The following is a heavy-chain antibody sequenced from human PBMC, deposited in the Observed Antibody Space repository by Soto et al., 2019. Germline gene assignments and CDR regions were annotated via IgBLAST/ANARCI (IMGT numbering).Heavy chain of an antibody. CDR3: VRDGTKTLRDWFDP. J-gene: IGHJ5*02. CDR2: IYATGTT. CDR1: GASSSGFY. V-gene: IGHV4-4*07. Sequence: AETLSVTCTVSGASSSGFYWSWVRKSAGKGLEWIGRIYATGTTDYNPSLKSRVMMSVDTSKKQFSLKLRSVTAADTAVYYCVRDGTKTLRDWFDPWGQGISVTVSS. D-gene: IGHD1-1*01.